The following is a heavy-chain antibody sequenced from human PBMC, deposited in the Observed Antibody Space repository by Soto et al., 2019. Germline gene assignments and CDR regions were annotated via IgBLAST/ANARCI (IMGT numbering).Heavy chain of an antibody. Sequence: SETLSLTCTVSGGSISSYYWSWIRQPPGKGLEWIGYIYYSGSTNYNPSLKSRVTISVDTSKNQFSLKLSSVTAADTAVYYCASFRYGDYVDYWGQGTLVTVSS. D-gene: IGHD4-17*01. CDR3: ASFRYGDYVDY. CDR2: IYYSGST. V-gene: IGHV4-59*01. CDR1: GGSISSYY. J-gene: IGHJ4*02.